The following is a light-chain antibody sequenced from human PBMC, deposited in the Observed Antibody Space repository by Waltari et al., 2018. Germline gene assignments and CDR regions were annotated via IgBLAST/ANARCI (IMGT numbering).Light chain of an antibody. Sequence: QSALTQPPSASGSRGQSVTISCTGTSSAVGSYNYVSWYQQHPGKAPKLLLYEVTKRPSGVPDRFSGSKSGNTASLTVSGLQAEDEADYYCSSYAGSNNVIFGGGTRLTVL. CDR1: SSAVGSYNY. J-gene: IGLJ2*01. CDR3: SSYAGSNNVI. CDR2: EVT. V-gene: IGLV2-8*01.